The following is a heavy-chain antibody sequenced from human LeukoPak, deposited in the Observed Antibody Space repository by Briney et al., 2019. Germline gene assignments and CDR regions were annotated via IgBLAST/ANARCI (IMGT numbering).Heavy chain of an antibody. CDR3: TREGAKDFDY. Sequence: PGGSLRLSCTASGFTFGDYAMSWFRQAPGKGLEWVGFIRSKTYGGTTEYAASVKGRFTISRDDSKSIAFLQMNSLKTEDTAVYYCTREGAKDFDYWGLGTLVTVSS. J-gene: IGHJ4*02. V-gene: IGHV3-49*03. CDR2: IRSKTYGGTT. CDR1: GFTFGDYA.